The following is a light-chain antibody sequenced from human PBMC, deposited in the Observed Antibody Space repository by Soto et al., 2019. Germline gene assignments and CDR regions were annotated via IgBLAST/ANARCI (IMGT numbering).Light chain of an antibody. Sequence: EIVVTQSPATLSLSPGERATLSCRASQSVSSYLAWYQQKPGQAPRLLIYDVSNRATGIPARCSGSGSGPDFTLTISSLYPLDFAVYYCQQPTNFLTFACETKV. CDR1: QSVSSY. CDR2: DVS. V-gene: IGKV3-11*01. CDR3: QQPTNFLT. J-gene: IGKJ4*01.